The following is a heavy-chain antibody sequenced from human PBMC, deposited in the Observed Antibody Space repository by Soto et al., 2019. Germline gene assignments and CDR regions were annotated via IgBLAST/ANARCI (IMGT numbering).Heavy chain of an antibody. V-gene: IGHV1-3*01. CDR1: GYTFTSYA. Sequence: ASVKVSCKASGYTFTSYAMHWVRQAPGQRLEWMGWINAGNGNTKYSQKFQGRVTITRDTSASTAYMELSSLRSEDTAVYYCARGKVDCSSTSCYVGDFDYWGQGTLVTVSS. D-gene: IGHD2-2*01. CDR3: ARGKVDCSSTSCYVGDFDY. CDR2: INAGNGNT. J-gene: IGHJ4*02.